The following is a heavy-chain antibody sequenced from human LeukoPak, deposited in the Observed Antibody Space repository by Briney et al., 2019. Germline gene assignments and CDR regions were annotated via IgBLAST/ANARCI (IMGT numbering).Heavy chain of an antibody. CDR3: AKDVRGYNRPVDH. D-gene: IGHD3-10*02. CDR1: GFTFSAHA. J-gene: IGHJ4*01. Sequence: PGGSLRLSCAASGFTFSAHAMNWVRRAPGKGLEWVSSISGSGSNTYYADSVKGRFTISRDNSENTLYLQMNTLRAEDTALYYCAKDVRGYNRPVDHWGQGTLVTVSS. V-gene: IGHV3-23*01. CDR2: ISGSGSNT.